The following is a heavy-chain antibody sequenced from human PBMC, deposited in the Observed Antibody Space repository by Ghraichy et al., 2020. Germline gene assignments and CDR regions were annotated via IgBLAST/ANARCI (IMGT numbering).Heavy chain of an antibody. Sequence: SETLSLTCAVYGGSFSGYYWSWIRQPPGKGLEWIGEINHSGSTNYNPSLKSRVTISVDTSKNQFSLKLSSVTAADTAVYYCARHRFSPYFDYWGQGTLVTVSS. V-gene: IGHV4-34*01. D-gene: IGHD3-3*01. J-gene: IGHJ4*02. CDR1: GGSFSGYY. CDR2: INHSGST. CDR3: ARHRFSPYFDY.